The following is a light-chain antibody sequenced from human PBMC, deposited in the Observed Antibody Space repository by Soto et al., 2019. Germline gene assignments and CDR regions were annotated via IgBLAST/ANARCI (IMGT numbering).Light chain of an antibody. J-gene: IGKJ1*01. CDR1: HTITSR. Sequence: EIVMTQSPATLSVSPGETATLSCRASHTITSRIAWYQQKPGQAPRLLMHDASARATGIPARFSASGSGTEFTLTISSLQSEDFAVYYCQKYYYWWTFGQGTKVEIK. CDR3: QKYYYWWT. CDR2: DAS. V-gene: IGKV3-15*01.